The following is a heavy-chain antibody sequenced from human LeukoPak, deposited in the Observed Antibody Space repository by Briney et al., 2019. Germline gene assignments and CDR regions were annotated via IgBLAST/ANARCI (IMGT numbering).Heavy chain of an antibody. J-gene: IGHJ4*02. D-gene: IGHD3-9*01. CDR1: GGSFRGYY. Sequence: SETLSLTCGIYGGSFRGYYWSWIRQPPGKGLEWIGEISHSGGTNYNPSLKSRVTISGDTSKNQFSLTLYSVTAADTAVYYCARTLDTTGYFRNFDYWGQGSPVTVSS. CDR3: ARTLDTTGYFRNFDY. CDR2: ISHSGGT. V-gene: IGHV4-34*01.